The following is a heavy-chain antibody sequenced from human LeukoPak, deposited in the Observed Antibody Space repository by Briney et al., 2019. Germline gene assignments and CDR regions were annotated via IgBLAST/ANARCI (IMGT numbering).Heavy chain of an antibody. J-gene: IGHJ2*01. CDR2: IYPGDSDT. CDR3: ARHSYGDYVYFDL. Sequence: GESLKISCKGFGYSFTSYWIGWVREMPGKGLEWMGIIYPGDSDTRYSPSFQGQVTISADKSISTAYLQWSSLKASDTAMYYCARHSYGDYVYFDLWGRGTLVTVSS. V-gene: IGHV5-51*01. CDR1: GYSFTSYW. D-gene: IGHD4-17*01.